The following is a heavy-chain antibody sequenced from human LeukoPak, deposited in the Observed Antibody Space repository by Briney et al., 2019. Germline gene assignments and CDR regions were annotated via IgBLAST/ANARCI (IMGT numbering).Heavy chain of an antibody. CDR2: IYPGDSDT. Sequence: GESLKISCKASGYTFTSYWIAWVRQLPGKGLDWMGIIYPGDSDTRYSPSFQGQVTISADKSFTTVFLQWSSLKASDTAMYYCARSESGTLNWFDHWGQGTLVTVSS. V-gene: IGHV5-51*01. J-gene: IGHJ5*02. CDR3: ARSESGTLNWFDH. CDR1: GYTFTSYW.